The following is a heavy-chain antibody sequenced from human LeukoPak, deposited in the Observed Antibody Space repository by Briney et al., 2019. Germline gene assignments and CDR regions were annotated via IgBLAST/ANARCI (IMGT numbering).Heavy chain of an antibody. CDR2: INHSGST. CDR1: GGSISSSSYY. CDR3: ARDYGDYRFDY. J-gene: IGHJ4*02. Sequence: SETLSLTCTVSGGSISSSSYYWSWIRQPPGKGLEWIGEINHSGSTNYNPSLKSRVTISVDTSKNQFSLKLSSVTAADTAVYYCARDYGDYRFDYWGQGTLVAVSS. V-gene: IGHV4-39*07. D-gene: IGHD4-17*01.